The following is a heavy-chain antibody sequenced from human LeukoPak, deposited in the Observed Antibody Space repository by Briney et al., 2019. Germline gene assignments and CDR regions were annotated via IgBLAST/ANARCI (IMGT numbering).Heavy chain of an antibody. D-gene: IGHD4-23*01. CDR3: ARFRRSGVYGGHRDAFDI. CDR2: IYHSGST. Sequence: PSETLSLTCTVSGGSISSGGYYWSWIRQPPGKGLEWIGYIYHSGSTYYNPSLKSRVTISVDRSKNQFSLKLSSVTAADTAVYYCARFRRSGVYGGHRDAFDIWGQGTMVTVSS. V-gene: IGHV4-30-2*01. CDR1: GGSISSGGYY. J-gene: IGHJ3*02.